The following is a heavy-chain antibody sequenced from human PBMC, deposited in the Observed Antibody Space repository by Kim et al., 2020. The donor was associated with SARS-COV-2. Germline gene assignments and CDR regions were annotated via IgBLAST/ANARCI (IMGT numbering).Heavy chain of an antibody. CDR3: ARDYLYSP. Sequence: GGSPGHADSVTGRSTISRDNAKNSLYLQMNSLRAEDTALYHCARDYLYSPWGQGTLVTVSS. CDR2: GGSP. J-gene: IGHJ5*02. V-gene: IGHV3-20*01. D-gene: IGHD2-8*01.